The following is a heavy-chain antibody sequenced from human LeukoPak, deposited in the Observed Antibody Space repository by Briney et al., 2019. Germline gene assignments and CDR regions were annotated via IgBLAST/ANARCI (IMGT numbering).Heavy chain of an antibody. Sequence: PSETLSLTCAVYGGSFSGYYWSWIRQPPGKGLEWIGEINHSGSTNYNPSLKSRVTISVDTSKNQFSLKLSSVTAADTAAYYCARGRGWTPPWIDYWGQGTLVTVSS. V-gene: IGHV4-34*01. CDR1: GGSFSGYY. CDR2: INHSGST. CDR3: ARGRGWTPPWIDY. D-gene: IGHD3/OR15-3a*01. J-gene: IGHJ4*02.